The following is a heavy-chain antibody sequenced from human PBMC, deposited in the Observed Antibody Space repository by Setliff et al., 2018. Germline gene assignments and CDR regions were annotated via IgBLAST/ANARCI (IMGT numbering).Heavy chain of an antibody. Sequence: SETLSLTCTVSGASISSGTYYWGWIRQPPGKGLEWIGRIHYLGTAYSNPSLKSRVTMSVDTSKNQFSLRLNSVTASDTAVYYCATTGTYRYFDYWGQGTLVTVSS. J-gene: IGHJ4*02. D-gene: IGHD1-1*01. V-gene: IGHV4-39*01. CDR2: IHYLGTA. CDR1: GASISSGTYY. CDR3: ATTGTYRYFDY.